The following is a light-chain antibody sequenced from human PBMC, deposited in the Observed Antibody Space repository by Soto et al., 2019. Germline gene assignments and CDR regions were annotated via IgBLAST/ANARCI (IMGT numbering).Light chain of an antibody. V-gene: IGLV2-11*01. CDR1: SRDVGDYNY. J-gene: IGLJ2*01. Sequence: SALTQPRSVSGSPGQSVTISCTGTSRDVGDYNYVSWYQQHPGKVPKLMIYDVSERPSGVPDRFSGSKSGNTASLTISGLQAEDEADYHCCSYAGSYVVFGGGTKLTVL. CDR2: DVS. CDR3: CSYAGSYVV.